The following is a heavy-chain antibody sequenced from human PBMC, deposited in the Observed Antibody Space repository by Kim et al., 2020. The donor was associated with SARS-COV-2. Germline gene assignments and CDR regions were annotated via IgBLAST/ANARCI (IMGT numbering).Heavy chain of an antibody. V-gene: IGHV3-74*01. CDR3: ARRKFTSGWYYFDY. Sequence: YADSVKGRFTSARDNAKNTLYLQMNRRRAEATAVYYCARRKFTSGWYYFDYWGQGTLVTVSS. J-gene: IGHJ4*02. D-gene: IGHD6-19*01.